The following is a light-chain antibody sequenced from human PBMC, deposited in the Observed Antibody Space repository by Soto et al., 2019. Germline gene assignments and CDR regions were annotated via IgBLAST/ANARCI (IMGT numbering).Light chain of an antibody. CDR1: QTLRNK. CDR2: GGF. V-gene: IGKV3-15*01. J-gene: IGKJ3*01. CDR3: QQHNAWPLT. Sequence: IVLTQSPGTLSVSPGERVILSCRASQTLRNKLAWYQQKPGQAPRLLLYGGFTRATAIPSRFSGSGSGTEFTLIINSLQSEDFAIYYCQQHNAWPLTFGPGTKLDLK.